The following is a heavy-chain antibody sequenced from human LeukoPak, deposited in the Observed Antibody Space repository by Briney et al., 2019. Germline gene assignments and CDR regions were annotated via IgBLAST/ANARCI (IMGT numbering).Heavy chain of an antibody. CDR2: INHSGST. D-gene: IGHD6-6*01. J-gene: IGHJ4*02. V-gene: IGHV4-34*01. CDR3: ARRWVAARRRGYFDY. CDR1: GGSFSGYY. Sequence: SETLSLTCAVYGGSFSGYYWSWIRQPPGKGLEWIGEINHSGSTNYNPSLKSRVTISVDTSKNQFSLKLSSVTAADTAVYYCARRWVAARRRGYFDYWGQGTLVTVSS.